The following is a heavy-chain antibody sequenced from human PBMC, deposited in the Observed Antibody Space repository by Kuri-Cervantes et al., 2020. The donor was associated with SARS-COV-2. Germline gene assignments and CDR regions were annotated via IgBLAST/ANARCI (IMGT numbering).Heavy chain of an antibody. CDR2: INHSGST. CDR1: GGSFSGYY. V-gene: IGHV4-34*01. CDR3: SRRVAAAGFDY. Sequence: ESLKISCAVYGGSFSGYYWSWIRQPPGKGLEWIGEINHSGSTNYNPSLKSRVTISVDTSKNQFSLKLSSVTAADTAVYYCSRRVAAAGFDYWGQGTLVTVSS. D-gene: IGHD6-13*01. J-gene: IGHJ4*02.